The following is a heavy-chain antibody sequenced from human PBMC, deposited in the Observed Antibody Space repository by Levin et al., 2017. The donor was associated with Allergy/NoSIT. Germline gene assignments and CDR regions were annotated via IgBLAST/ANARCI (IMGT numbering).Heavy chain of an antibody. V-gene: IGHV4-61*02. CDR3: ARSPSQGYCSSSSCYELDP. CDR1: GVSITRGSFY. Sequence: NPSETLSLTCTVSGVSITRGSFYWHWIRQPAGKGLEWIGRIYTIGSTNYNPSLKDRVTISFDRSKNQLSLRLSSVTAADTAVYYCARSPSQGYCSSSSCYELDPWGQGTLVTVSS. J-gene: IGHJ5*02. D-gene: IGHD2-2*01. CDR2: IYTIGST.